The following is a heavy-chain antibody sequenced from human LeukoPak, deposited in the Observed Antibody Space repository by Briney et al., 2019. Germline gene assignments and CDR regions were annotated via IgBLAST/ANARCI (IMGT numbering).Heavy chain of an antibody. V-gene: IGHV3-23*01. CDR2: IGGSGRYT. D-gene: IGHD6-19*01. Sequence: GGSLRLSCAASGFTFSSYAMRWVRQAPGKGLEWVSAIGGSGRYTYYADSVKGRFTISRDNSKNTLFLQTSSLRAEDTAEYYCARGDRTSGWYDWGQGTLVTVSS. CDR3: ARGDRTSGWYD. J-gene: IGHJ4*02. CDR1: GFTFSSYA.